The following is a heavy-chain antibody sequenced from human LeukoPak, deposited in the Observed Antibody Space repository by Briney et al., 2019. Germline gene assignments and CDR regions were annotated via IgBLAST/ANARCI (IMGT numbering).Heavy chain of an antibody. V-gene: IGHV1-69*05. CDR1: GGTFSSYA. Sequence: SVKVSCKASGGTFSSYAISWVRQAPGQGLEWMGRIIPIFGTANYAQKFQGRVTITTDESTSTAYMELSSLRSEDTAVYYCARGPSTIAAAGGWFDPWGQGTLVTVSS. CDR2: IIPIFGTA. D-gene: IGHD6-13*01. CDR3: ARGPSTIAAAGGWFDP. J-gene: IGHJ5*02.